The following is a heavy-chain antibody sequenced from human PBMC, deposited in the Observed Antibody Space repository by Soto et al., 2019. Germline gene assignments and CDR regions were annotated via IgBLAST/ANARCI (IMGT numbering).Heavy chain of an antibody. Sequence: QRLSCVASGLTFSSYAMSWVRQAPGKGLEWVSGISGSGGNTYYPDSVKGRFTISRDNSKNTLFLQMSSLRAEDTAVYYCAKDLLHRSGSYGNYFDYWGRGTLVTVSS. J-gene: IGHJ4*02. V-gene: IGHV3-23*01. CDR3: AKDLLHRSGSYGNYFDY. D-gene: IGHD3-10*01. CDR2: ISGSGGNT. CDR1: GLTFSSYA.